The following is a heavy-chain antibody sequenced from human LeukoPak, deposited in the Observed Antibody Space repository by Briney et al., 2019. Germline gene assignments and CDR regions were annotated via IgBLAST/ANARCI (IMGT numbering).Heavy chain of an antibody. CDR3: AIVRCGGDNCYCFDY. J-gene: IGHJ4*02. D-gene: IGHD2-21*01. CDR2: INHSGST. Sequence: AGTLSLTCAVSGGSISSSNWWWWVRQPPGKGLEGSGVINHSGSTNYNPSLKSRVTMSIDMSKNQFYLKLTSVTAADTAVYYCAIVRCGGDNCYCFDYWGQGTLVTVSS. V-gene: IGHV4-4*02. CDR1: GGSISSSNW.